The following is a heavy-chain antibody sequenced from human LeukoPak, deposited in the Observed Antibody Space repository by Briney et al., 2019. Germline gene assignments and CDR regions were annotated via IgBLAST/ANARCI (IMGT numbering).Heavy chain of an antibody. CDR2: IYTSGST. J-gene: IGHJ3*02. CDR3: AREPVVVVTAIRNDAFDI. D-gene: IGHD2-21*02. Sequence: PSETLSLTCTVSGGSISSYYWSWIRQPAGKGLEWIGRIYTSGSTNYNPSLKSRVTMSVDTAKNQFSLKLRSVTAADTAVYYCAREPVVVVTAIRNDAFDIWGQGTMVTVSS. V-gene: IGHV4-4*07. CDR1: GGSISSYY.